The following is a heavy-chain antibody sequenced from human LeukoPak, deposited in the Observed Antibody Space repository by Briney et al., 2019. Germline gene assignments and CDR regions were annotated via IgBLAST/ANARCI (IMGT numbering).Heavy chain of an antibody. V-gene: IGHV3-30-3*01. CDR2: ISYDGSNK. D-gene: IGHD1-20*01. CDR3: AEDAYNWRDREYFDY. J-gene: IGHJ4*02. CDR1: GFTFSSYA. Sequence: GGSLRLSCAASGFTFSSYAMHWVRQAPGKGLEWVAVISYDGSNKYYADSVKGRFTISRDNSKNTLYLQMNSLRAEDTAVYYCAEDAYNWRDREYFDYWGQGTLVTVSS.